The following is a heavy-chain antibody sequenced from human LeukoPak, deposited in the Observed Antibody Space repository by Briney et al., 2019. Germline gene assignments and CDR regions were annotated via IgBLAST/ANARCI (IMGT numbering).Heavy chain of an antibody. CDR2: ISGSGGST. V-gene: IGHV3-23*01. CDR3: AKSKITIFGVVTPGGAFDI. Sequence: GGSLRLSCAASGFTFSSYAMSWVRQAPGKGLEWVSAISGSGGSTYYADSVKGRFTISRDNSKNTLYLQMNSLRAEDTAVYYCAKSKITIFGVVTPGGAFDIWGQGTMVTVSS. D-gene: IGHD3-3*01. J-gene: IGHJ3*02. CDR1: GFTFSSYA.